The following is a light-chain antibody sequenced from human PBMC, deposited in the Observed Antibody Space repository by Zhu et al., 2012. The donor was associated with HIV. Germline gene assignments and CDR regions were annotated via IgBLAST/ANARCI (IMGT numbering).Light chain of an antibody. CDR2: EAS. CDR1: QNVYKF. Sequence: DIQMTQSPPTLSASVGDRVTIACRASQNVYKFLAWYQQKPDKAPKVLIYEASKLQTGVPSRFSGSGSGTEFTLTISSLQPDDFATYSCQQYYTPSYNFGQGTKLQIK. V-gene: IGKV1-5*03. CDR3: QQYYTPSYN. J-gene: IGKJ2*01.